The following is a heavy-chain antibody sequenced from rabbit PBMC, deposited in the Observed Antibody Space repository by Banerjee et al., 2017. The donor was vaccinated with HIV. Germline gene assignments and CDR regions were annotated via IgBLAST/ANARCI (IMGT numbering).Heavy chain of an antibody. V-gene: IGHV1S40*01. D-gene: IGHD2-1*01. CDR3: ARWSDAWNEHFNL. J-gene: IGHJ4*01. CDR2: IYGGSSGNT. CDR1: GFDFSSSYY. Sequence: QSLEESGGDLVKPGGSLALTCTASGFDFSSSYYMCWVRQAPGKGLEWIACIYGGSSGNTYYASWAKGRFTISKTSSTTVTLQMTSLTDADTATYFCARWSDAWNEHFNLWGQGTLVTVS.